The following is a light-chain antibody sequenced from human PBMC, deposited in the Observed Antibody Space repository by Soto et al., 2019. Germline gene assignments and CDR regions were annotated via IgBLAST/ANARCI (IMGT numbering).Light chain of an antibody. CDR3: QHYHNWPPQYT. CDR2: GAS. CDR1: QTVASN. V-gene: IGKV3-15*01. Sequence: EIVMTQSPASLSVSPGEGATLSCRASQTVASNLSWYQQKPGQGPRLLIHGASTRATGVPARFSGSGSGTDFTLTISSLQSEDFAVYYCQHYHNWPPQYTFGQGTKLQIK. J-gene: IGKJ2*01.